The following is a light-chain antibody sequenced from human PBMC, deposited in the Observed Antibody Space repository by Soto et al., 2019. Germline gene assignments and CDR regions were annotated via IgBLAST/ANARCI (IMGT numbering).Light chain of an antibody. Sequence: IVLTQSPDTLSVSPGERATLSCRASQTVGSNLAWYQQKPGQAPRLLIYGASTRASDTPARFSGSGPVTDFTLTISRLEPEDFAVYYCQQYGSSGTFGQGTKVDIK. CDR2: GAS. V-gene: IGKV3-20*01. CDR3: QQYGSSGT. CDR1: QTVGSN. J-gene: IGKJ1*01.